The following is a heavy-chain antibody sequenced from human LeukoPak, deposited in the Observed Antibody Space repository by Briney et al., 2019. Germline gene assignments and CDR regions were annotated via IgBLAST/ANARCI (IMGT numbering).Heavy chain of an antibody. CDR3: AREAPRVTTGDY. D-gene: IGHD4-11*01. Sequence: ASVKVSCKASGYTFTGYFIHWVRQAPGQGLEWMGWINPNSGGTNYAQKFQGRVTMTRDTSISTAYMELSRLRSDDTAVYYCAREAPRVTTGDYWGQGTLVTVSS. CDR1: GYTFTGYF. J-gene: IGHJ4*02. CDR2: INPNSGGT. V-gene: IGHV1-2*02.